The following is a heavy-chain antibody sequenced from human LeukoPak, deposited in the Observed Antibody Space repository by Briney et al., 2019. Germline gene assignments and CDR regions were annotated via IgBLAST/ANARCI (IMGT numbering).Heavy chain of an antibody. D-gene: IGHD5-24*01. CDR3: ARQNSDGYSYYY. Sequence: PGESLKISCRASGYTFMNDWIAWVRQMPGEGLEWMGMVRPRDSDTVYSPSFQGQVTISADKSITTAYLQWSSLKASDTAMYYCARQNSDGYSYYYWGQGTLVTVSS. CDR1: GYTFMNDW. CDR2: VRPRDSDT. V-gene: IGHV5-51*01. J-gene: IGHJ4*02.